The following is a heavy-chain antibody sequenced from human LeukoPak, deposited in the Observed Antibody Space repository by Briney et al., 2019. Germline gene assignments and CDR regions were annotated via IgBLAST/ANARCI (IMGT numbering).Heavy chain of an antibody. D-gene: IGHD3-10*01. CDR2: ISGSGGST. Sequence: GGSLRLSCAASGFTVSSNYMSWVRQAPGKGLEWVSAISGSGGSTYYADSVKGRFTISRDNSKNTLYLQMNSLRAEDTAVYYCANTPMVRGVPFDYWGQGTLVTVSS. J-gene: IGHJ4*02. V-gene: IGHV3-23*01. CDR1: GFTVSSNY. CDR3: ANTPMVRGVPFDY.